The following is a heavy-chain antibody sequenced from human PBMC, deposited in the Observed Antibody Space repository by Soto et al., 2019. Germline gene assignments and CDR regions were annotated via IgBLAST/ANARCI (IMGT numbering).Heavy chain of an antibody. CDR1: GFTFSRYA. CDR2: ISRDGSSK. D-gene: IGHD2-8*01. J-gene: IGHJ4*02. Sequence: GGSLRLSCAASGFTFSRYAIHWVRQAPGEGLEWVAVISRDGSSKYYGDSVKGRFTVSRDNSNNTLYLSMTSLRPDDTAVFYCARSRNGAVPDSINFWGQGTLVTVSS. V-gene: IGHV3-30-3*01. CDR3: ARSRNGAVPDSINF.